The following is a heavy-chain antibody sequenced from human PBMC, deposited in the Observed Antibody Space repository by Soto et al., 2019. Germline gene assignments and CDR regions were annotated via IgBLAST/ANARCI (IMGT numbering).Heavy chain of an antibody. Sequence: SVKVSCKASGGPFSNYEISWVRQAPGQGLEWMGGIIPIFGTVKYAQKFRGRVTITADKSTSTAYMDLSSLRSEDTAVYYCAILGCCRSTYCNWGQGTPVTVSS. J-gene: IGHJ4*02. V-gene: IGHV1-69*06. CDR3: AILGCCRSTYCN. CDR2: IIPIFGTV. D-gene: IGHD2-2*01. CDR1: GGPFSNYE.